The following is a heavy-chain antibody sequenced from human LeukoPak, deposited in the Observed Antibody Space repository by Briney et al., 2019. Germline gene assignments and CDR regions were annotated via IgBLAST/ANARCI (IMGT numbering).Heavy chain of an antibody. D-gene: IGHD3-9*01. CDR1: GYTFTSYD. CDR2: INPNGGNT. CDR3: AKDGIPRDYDILTGYSQSRWVRGFYMDV. Sequence: WASVKVSCKASGYTFTSYDINWVRQAPGKGLEWMGWINPNGGNTGYAEKFQGRFTMSRNTSISTAYMQLSSLRAEDTAVYYCAKDGIPRDYDILTGYSQSRWVRGFYMDVWGKGTTVTVSS. J-gene: IGHJ6*03. V-gene: IGHV1-8*01.